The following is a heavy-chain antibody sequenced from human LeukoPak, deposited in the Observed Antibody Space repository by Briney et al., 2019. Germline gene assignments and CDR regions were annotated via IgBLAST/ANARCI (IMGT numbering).Heavy chain of an antibody. J-gene: IGHJ4*02. Sequence: GGSLRLSCAASGFTFSSYEMNWVRQAPGKGLEWVSYISSSGSTIYYADSVKGRFTISRDNARHSLYLQMSSLRAEDTAVYCCARGDSGDLYIDYWGQGTLVTVSS. D-gene: IGHD4-17*01. CDR3: ARGDSGDLYIDY. CDR1: GFTFSSYE. V-gene: IGHV3-48*03. CDR2: ISSSGSTI.